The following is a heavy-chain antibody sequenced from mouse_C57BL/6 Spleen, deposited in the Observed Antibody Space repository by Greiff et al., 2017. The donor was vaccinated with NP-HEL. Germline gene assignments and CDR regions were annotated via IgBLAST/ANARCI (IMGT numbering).Heavy chain of an antibody. D-gene: IGHD2-4*01. J-gene: IGHJ2*01. Sequence: FTSYWITWVKQRPGQGLEWIGDIYPGRGNTNYNEKFKSKATLTVDTSSSTASMQLSSRTSEDSAVYYCARWDYDWLLFDYWGQGTTLTVSS. CDR2: IYPGRGNT. CDR1: FTSYW. CDR3: ARWDYDWLLFDY. V-gene: IGHV1-55*01.